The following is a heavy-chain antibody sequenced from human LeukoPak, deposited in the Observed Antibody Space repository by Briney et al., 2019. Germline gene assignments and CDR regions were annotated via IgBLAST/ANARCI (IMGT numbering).Heavy chain of an antibody. CDR3: ARVGGDYNPPGFDY. CDR1: GGSISSYY. CDR2: IYTSGST. J-gene: IGHJ4*02. D-gene: IGHD4-17*01. Sequence: SETLSLTCTVSGGSISSYYWSWIRQPAGKGLEWIGRIYTSGSTSYNPSLKSRVTISVDTSKNQFSLKLSSVTAADTAVYYCARVGGDYNPPGFDYWGQGTLVTVSS. V-gene: IGHV4-4*07.